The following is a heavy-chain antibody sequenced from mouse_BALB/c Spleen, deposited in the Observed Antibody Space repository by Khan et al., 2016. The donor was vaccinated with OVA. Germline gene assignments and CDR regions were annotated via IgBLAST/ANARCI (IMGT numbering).Heavy chain of an antibody. CDR2: IRNKANGYTT. CDR1: GFTFTDYY. Sequence: VQLKESGGGLVQPGGSLRLSCATSGFTFTDYYMTWVRQPPGKALEWLGFIRNKANGYTTEYSASVEGRFTISRDNSQSILYLQMNTLRAEDSGTYYCARPYYDSSSLDYWGQGTTLTVSS. V-gene: IGHV7-3*02. D-gene: IGHD1-1*01. CDR3: ARPYYDSSSLDY. J-gene: IGHJ2*01.